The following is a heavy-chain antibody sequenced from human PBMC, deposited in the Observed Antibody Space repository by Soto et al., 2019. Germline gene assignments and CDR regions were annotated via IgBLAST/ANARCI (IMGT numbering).Heavy chain of an antibody. V-gene: IGHV3-15*07. CDR1: GFTFSNAW. CDR3: TTDSYSTIIIVRFDY. J-gene: IGHJ4*01. Sequence: GGSLRLSCAASGFTFSNAWINWVRQAPGKGLEWVGRIKSKTDGGTTDYAAPVKGRFAISRDDSNNMVYLQMNSLKIEDTAVYYCTTDSYSTIIIVRFDYWGHGTLVTGSS. CDR2: IKSKTDGGTT. D-gene: IGHD3-22*01.